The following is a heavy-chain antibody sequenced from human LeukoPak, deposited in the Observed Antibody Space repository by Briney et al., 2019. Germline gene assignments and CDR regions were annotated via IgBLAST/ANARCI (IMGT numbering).Heavy chain of an antibody. CDR2: ISYDGSNK. J-gene: IGHJ4*02. CDR3: ARDKRTVVVIRDYYFDY. V-gene: IGHV3-30-3*01. D-gene: IGHD3-22*01. Sequence: PGGSLRLSCAASGFTFSSYAMHWVRQAPGKGLEWVAVISYDGSNKYYADSVKGRFTISRDNSKNTLYLQMNSLSAEDTAVYYCARDKRTVVVIRDYYFDYWGQGTLVTVSS. CDR1: GFTFSSYA.